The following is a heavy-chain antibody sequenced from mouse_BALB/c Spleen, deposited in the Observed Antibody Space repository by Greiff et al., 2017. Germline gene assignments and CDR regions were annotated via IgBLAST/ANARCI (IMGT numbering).Heavy chain of an antibody. CDR1: GFSLTSYD. CDR2: IWTGGGT. CDR3: VRDRGPGAMDY. J-gene: IGHJ4*01. Sequence: VKLVESGPGLVAPSQSLSITCTVSGFSLTSYDISWIRQPPGKGLEWLGVIWTGGGTNYNSAFMSRLSISKDNSKSQVFLKMNSLQTDDTAIYYCVRDRGPGAMDYWGQGTSVTVSS. V-gene: IGHV2-9-2*01.